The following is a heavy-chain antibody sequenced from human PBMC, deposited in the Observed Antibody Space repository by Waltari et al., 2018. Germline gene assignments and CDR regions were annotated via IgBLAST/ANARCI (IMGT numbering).Heavy chain of an antibody. J-gene: IGHJ4*02. D-gene: IGHD3-10*01. CDR3: AKSYGSGYFDY. CDR2: IWYDGSNK. Sequence: QVQLVESGGGVVQPGRSLRLSCAASGFTFSSYGMHWVRQAPGKGLEWVSVIWYDGSNKYYADSVKGRFTNSRDNSKNTLYLQMNSLRAEDTAMYYCAKSYGSGYFDYWGQGTLVTVSS. V-gene: IGHV3-30*18. CDR1: GFTFSSYG.